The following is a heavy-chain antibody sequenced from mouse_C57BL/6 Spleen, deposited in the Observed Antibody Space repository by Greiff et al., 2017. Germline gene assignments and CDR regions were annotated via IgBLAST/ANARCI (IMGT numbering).Heavy chain of an antibody. CDR2: INPYNGGT. J-gene: IGHJ3*01. Sequence: EVQLQQSGPVLVKPGASVKMSCKASGYTFTDYYMNWVKQSHGKSLEWIGVINPYNGGTSYNQKFKGKATLTVDKSSSTAYMELNSLTSEDSAVYYCAPKGSTMVTTGFAYWGQGTLVTVSA. CDR1: GYTFTDYY. D-gene: IGHD2-2*01. V-gene: IGHV1-19*01. CDR3: APKGSTMVTTGFAY.